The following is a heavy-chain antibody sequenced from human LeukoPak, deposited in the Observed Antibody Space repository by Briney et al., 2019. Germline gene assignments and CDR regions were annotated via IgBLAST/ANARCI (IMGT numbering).Heavy chain of an antibody. CDR3: ARGGVRRITGTIPPFDY. CDR2: IKHSGST. J-gene: IGHJ4*02. CDR1: GGYFCVYY. D-gene: IGHD1-7*01. Sequence: SETLSLTCAVYGGYFCVYYWSWIRPPPGKGLEWIGEIKHSGSTNHNPSLKSRVTITVDTSKNHLSLNLRSDTGADTAGYYCARGGVRRITGTIPPFDYWGQGTLVTVSS. V-gene: IGHV4-34*01.